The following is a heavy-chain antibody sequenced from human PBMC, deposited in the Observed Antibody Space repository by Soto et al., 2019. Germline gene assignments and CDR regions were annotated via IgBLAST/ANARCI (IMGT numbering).Heavy chain of an antibody. D-gene: IGHD3-22*01. CDR1: GYTFTSYY. CDR2: INPSGGST. Sequence: ASVKVSCKASGYTFTSYYMHGVRQAPGQGLEWMGIINPSGGSTSDAQQFHGRGTMTRGTSPSTDYMELSSRRSEDSDVYYWYPNYYDRSGSPRDWGKG. V-gene: IGHV1-46*01. J-gene: IGHJ4*02. CDR3: YPNYYDRSGSPRD.